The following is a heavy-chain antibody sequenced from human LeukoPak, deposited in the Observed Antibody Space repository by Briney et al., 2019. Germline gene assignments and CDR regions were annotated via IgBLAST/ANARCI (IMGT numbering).Heavy chain of an antibody. Sequence: SETLSLTCSVSGVSFSSYYWTWIRQPPGKGLEWIGYIYYSGSTNKNPSLNSRVTMSIDTSKKQFSLKLSSVTAADTAVYYCARVNYDSSGYFDYWGQGTLVTVSS. V-gene: IGHV4-59*01. CDR2: IYYSGST. CDR1: GVSFSSYY. D-gene: IGHD3-22*01. J-gene: IGHJ4*02. CDR3: ARVNYDSSGYFDY.